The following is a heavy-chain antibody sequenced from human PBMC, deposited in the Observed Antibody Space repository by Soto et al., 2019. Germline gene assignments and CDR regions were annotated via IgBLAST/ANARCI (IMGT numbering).Heavy chain of an antibody. Sequence: GGSLRLSCAASGFTFSSYDMHWVRQVTGKGLEWVSAIGTAGDAYYPNSVKGRFTISRENAKNSLYLQMNSLRAGDTAVYYCVRAFLPGVLHYRGQGTLVTVSS. CDR1: GFTFSSYD. V-gene: IGHV3-13*04. CDR2: IGTAGDA. CDR3: VRAFLPGVLHY. J-gene: IGHJ4*02. D-gene: IGHD3-10*01.